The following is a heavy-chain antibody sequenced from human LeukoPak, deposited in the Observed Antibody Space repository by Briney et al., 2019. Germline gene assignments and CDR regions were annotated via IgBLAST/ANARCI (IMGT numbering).Heavy chain of an antibody. J-gene: IGHJ4*02. Sequence: ASVKVSCKASGYTFTGYYMHWVRQAPGQGLEWMGWINPNSGGTNYAQKFQGRVTMTRDTSISTAYMELSRLRSDDTAVYYCAREYCTNGVCYSGFDYWGQGTLVTVSS. CDR2: INPNSGGT. CDR3: AREYCTNGVCYSGFDY. D-gene: IGHD2-8*01. CDR1: GYTFTGYY. V-gene: IGHV1-2*02.